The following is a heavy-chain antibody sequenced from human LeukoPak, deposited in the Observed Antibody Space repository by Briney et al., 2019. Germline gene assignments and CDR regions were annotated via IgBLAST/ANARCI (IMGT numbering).Heavy chain of an antibody. CDR3: TRASNYHGSGSPKGYYMDV. J-gene: IGHJ6*03. CDR1: GGSFSGYY. D-gene: IGHD3-10*01. Sequence: SETLSLTCAVYGGSFSGYYWSWIRQPPGKGLEWMGEIKHNGSTNYNPSLKSRVTISVDTSKTQFSLKLSSFTAADTVVDYCTRASNYHGSGSPKGYYMDVWGKGTTVTVSS. V-gene: IGHV4-34*01. CDR2: IKHNGST.